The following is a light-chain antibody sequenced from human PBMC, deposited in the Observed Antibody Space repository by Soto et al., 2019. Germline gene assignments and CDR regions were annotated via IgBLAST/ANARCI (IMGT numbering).Light chain of an antibody. CDR2: DTS. CDR1: QSVTTY. CDR3: QQHVT. Sequence: EIVLTQSPATLSSSPGERATLSCRASQSVTTYLAWYQLSPGQAPRLLIYDTSTRATGIPSRCSCSGFGTDFTLTISSLEPEDFAVYYCQQHVTFGPGTRVDFK. V-gene: IGKV3-11*01. J-gene: IGKJ3*01.